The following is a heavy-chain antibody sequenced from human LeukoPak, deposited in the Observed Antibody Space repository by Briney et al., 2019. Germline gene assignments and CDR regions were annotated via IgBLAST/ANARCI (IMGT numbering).Heavy chain of an antibody. CDR2: IYYSGST. CDR3: ARVLTPQYYDFWSGYYPYYMDV. Sequence: SETLSLTCTVSGGSISSYYWSWIRQPPGKGLEWIGYIYYSGSTNYNPSLKSRVTISVDTSKNQFSLKLSSVTAADTAVYYCARVLTPQYYDFWSGYYPYYMDVWGKGTTVTVSS. J-gene: IGHJ6*03. CDR1: GGSISSYY. D-gene: IGHD3-3*01. V-gene: IGHV4-59*01.